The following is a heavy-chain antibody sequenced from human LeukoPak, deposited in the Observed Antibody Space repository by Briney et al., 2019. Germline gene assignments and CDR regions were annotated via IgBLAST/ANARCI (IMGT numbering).Heavy chain of an antibody. J-gene: IGHJ4*02. CDR2: IYYSGST. CDR1: GGSISSSSYY. CDR3: ASQSSTYVDY. D-gene: IGHD6-13*01. V-gene: IGHV4-39*01. Sequence: SETLSLTCTVSGGSISSSSYYWGWIRQPPGKGLEWIGSIYYSGSTYYNPSLKSRVTISVDTSKNQFSLKLSSVTAADTAVYYCASQSSTYVDYWGQGTLVTVSS.